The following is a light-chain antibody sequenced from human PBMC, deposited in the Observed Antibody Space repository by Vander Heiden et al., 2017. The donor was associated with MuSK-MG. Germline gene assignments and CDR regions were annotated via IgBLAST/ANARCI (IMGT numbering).Light chain of an antibody. Sequence: QTVVTQEPSFSVSPGGTVTLSCGLSSGSVSSNYYPSWYQQTPGQAPRTPSDNTNSRSSGVPDRGSGSILGTTDAINLTGAQAEDDSYYDCVMYLGNDRGVFGGGTNITVI. CDR3: VMYLGNDRGV. CDR2: NTN. CDR1: SGSVSSNYY. J-gene: IGLJ3*02. V-gene: IGLV8-61*01.